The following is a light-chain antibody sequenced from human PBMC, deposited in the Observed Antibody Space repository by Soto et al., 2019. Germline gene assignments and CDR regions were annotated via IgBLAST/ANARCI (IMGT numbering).Light chain of an antibody. J-gene: IGKJ4*01. CDR1: QSVGSS. V-gene: IGKV3-11*01. CDR3: QRRSNLLT. CDR2: DAS. Sequence: DIVLTQSPATLSLSPGERATLSCRASQSVGSSLAWFQQKPGQAPRLLIYDASNRATGIPVRFSGSGSGIDFTLTISSLEPEDFAVYYCQRRSNLLTFGGGTRVEIK.